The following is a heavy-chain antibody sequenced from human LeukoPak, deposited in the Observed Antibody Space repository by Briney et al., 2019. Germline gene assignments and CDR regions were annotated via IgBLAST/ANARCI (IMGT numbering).Heavy chain of an antibody. CDR3: ARADYGSGSYPALYYYYYMDV. Sequence: SETLSLTCTVSGYSISSGYYWGWIRQPPGKGLEWIGSIYHSGSTYYNPSLKSRVTISVDTSKNQFSLKLSSVTAADTAVYYCARADYGSGSYPALYYYYYMDVWGKGTTVTVSS. D-gene: IGHD3-10*01. CDR2: IYHSGST. CDR1: GYSISSGYY. J-gene: IGHJ6*03. V-gene: IGHV4-38-2*02.